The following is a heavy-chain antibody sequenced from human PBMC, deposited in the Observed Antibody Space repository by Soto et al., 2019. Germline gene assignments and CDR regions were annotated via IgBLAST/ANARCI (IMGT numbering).Heavy chain of an antibody. J-gene: IGHJ6*02. V-gene: IGHV3-53*01. Sequence: GGSLRLSCAASGFTVSSNYMSWVRQAPGKGLEWVSVIYSGGSTYYADSVKGRFTISRDNSKNKLYLQMNSLRAEDTAVYYCARDSPLDHYYYYGMDVWGQGTTVTVSS. CDR1: GFTVSSNY. CDR2: IYSGGST. D-gene: IGHD3-3*01. CDR3: ARDSPLDHYYYYGMDV.